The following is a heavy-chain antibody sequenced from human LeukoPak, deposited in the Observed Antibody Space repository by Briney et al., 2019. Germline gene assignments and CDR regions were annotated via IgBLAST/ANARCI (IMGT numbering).Heavy chain of an antibody. J-gene: IGHJ4*02. Sequence: GGSLRLSCAASGFSFNDYAMSWVRQAPGKGLEWVSALSGGGTGAVYADSVKGRFTISRDNSKNTMYLQMNSLRAEDTALYYCARGGLTIDYYDSSGYYGYWGQGTLVTVSS. CDR2: LSGGGTGA. D-gene: IGHD3-22*01. CDR1: GFSFNDYA. V-gene: IGHV3-23*01. CDR3: ARGGLTIDYYDSSGYYGY.